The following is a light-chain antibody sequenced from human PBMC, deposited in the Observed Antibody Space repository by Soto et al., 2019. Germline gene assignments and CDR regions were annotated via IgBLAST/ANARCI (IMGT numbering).Light chain of an antibody. CDR3: GSYAGFNNYVA. V-gene: IGLV2-8*01. Sequence: QSALTQPPSASGSPGQSVTISCTGTFSEVGAYNYVSWYQQHPGKAPKLIIYEVSERPSGVPDRFSGSKSGNTASLTVSGLQAEDEAVYLCGSYAGFNNYVAFGGGTQLTVL. CDR2: EVS. J-gene: IGLJ2*01. CDR1: FSEVGAYNY.